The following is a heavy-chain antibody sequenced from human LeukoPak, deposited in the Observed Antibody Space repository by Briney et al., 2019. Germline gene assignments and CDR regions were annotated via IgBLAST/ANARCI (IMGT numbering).Heavy chain of an antibody. J-gene: IGHJ5*02. D-gene: IGHD3-9*01. V-gene: IGHV3-48*01. Sequence: GGSLRLSCAASGFTFSSYSMNWVRQAPGKGLEWVSYISSSSSTIYYADSVKGRFTISRDNAKNSLYLQMNSLRAEGTAVYYCARDRNYDILTGFSGGDWFDPWGQGTLVTVSS. CDR2: ISSSSSTI. CDR3: ARDRNYDILTGFSGGDWFDP. CDR1: GFTFSSYS.